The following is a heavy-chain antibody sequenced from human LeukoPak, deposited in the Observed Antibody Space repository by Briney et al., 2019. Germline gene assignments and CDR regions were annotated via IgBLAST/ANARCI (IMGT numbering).Heavy chain of an antibody. Sequence: GASVKVSCKASGYTFTGYYMHWVRQAPGQGLEWMGWINPNSGGTNYAQKFQGRVTMTRDTSTSTAYMELSRLRSDDTAVYYCARGYSGYDFPLDYWGQGTLVTVSS. V-gene: IGHV1-2*02. CDR1: GYTFTGYY. D-gene: IGHD5-12*01. J-gene: IGHJ4*02. CDR2: INPNSGGT. CDR3: ARGYSGYDFPLDY.